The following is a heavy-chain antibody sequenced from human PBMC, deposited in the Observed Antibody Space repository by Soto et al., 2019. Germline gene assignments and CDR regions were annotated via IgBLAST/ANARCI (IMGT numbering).Heavy chain of an antibody. J-gene: IGHJ3*02. CDR1: GGSISSYY. D-gene: IGHD3-16*02. CDR3: ARRSNDYIWGSHREAFDI. CDR2: IDYSGST. Sequence: PSETLSLTCTVSGGSISSYYWSWIRQPPGKGLEWIGYIDYSGSTNYNPSLKSRVTISVDTSKNQFSLKLSSVTAADTAVYYCARRSNDYIWGSHREAFDIWGQGTMVTVSS. V-gene: IGHV4-59*01.